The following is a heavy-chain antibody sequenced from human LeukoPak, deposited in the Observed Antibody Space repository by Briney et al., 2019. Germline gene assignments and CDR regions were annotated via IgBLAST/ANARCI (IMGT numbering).Heavy chain of an antibody. Sequence: ASVKVSCKASGYTFTGYYMHWVRQAPGQGLEWMGWINPNSGGTNYAQKFQGRVTMTRDTSISTAYMELSRLRSDDTAVYYCARDGGGYDGRGYFDYWGQGTLVTVSS. CDR1: GYTFTGYY. CDR3: ARDGGGYDGRGYFDY. J-gene: IGHJ4*02. V-gene: IGHV1-2*02. CDR2: INPNSGGT. D-gene: IGHD5-12*01.